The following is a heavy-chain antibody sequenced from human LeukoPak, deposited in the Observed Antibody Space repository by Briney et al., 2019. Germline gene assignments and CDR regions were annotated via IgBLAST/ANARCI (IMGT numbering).Heavy chain of an antibody. CDR3: ARQYSNSWYTDC. CDR2: IIPIFGTA. CDR1: GGTFSSYA. Sequence: ASVKVSCKASGGTFSSYAISWVRQAPGQGLEWMGGIIPIFGTANYAQKFQGRVTITTDESTSTAYMELSSLKASDTAIYYCARQYSNSWYTDCWGQGTLVTVSS. D-gene: IGHD6-19*01. V-gene: IGHV1-69*05. J-gene: IGHJ4*02.